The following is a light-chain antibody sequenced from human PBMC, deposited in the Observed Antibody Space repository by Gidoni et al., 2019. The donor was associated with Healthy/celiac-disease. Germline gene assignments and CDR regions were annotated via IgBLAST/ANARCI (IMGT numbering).Light chain of an antibody. J-gene: IGLJ2*01. CDR3: QSYDSSLSGSV. V-gene: IGLV1-40*01. CDR2: GNS. Sequence: HSVLTQPPPVSGAPGPRVTIPCTGSSSNIGAGYDVHWYQQLPGTAPKLLIYGNSNRPSGVPDRFSGSKSGTSASLAITGLQAEDEADYYCQSYDSSLSGSVFGGGTKLTVL. CDR1: SSNIGAGYD.